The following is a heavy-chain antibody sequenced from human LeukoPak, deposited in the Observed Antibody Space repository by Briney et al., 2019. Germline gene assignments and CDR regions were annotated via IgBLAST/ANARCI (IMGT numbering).Heavy chain of an antibody. J-gene: IGHJ4*02. CDR3: AREASVAGTTVGVISY. V-gene: IGHV1-18*01. D-gene: IGHD1-1*01. Sequence: ASVKVSCKASGYTFTNFGISWVRQAPGQGLEWIGWISPYKGTTYYAQNLQGRVTMTTDTSTSTAYMELRSLRSDDTAVYYCAREASVAGTTVGVISYWGQGTLVTVPS. CDR1: GYTFTNFG. CDR2: ISPYKGTT.